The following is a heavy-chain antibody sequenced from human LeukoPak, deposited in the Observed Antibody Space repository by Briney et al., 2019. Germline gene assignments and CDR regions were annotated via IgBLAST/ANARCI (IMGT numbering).Heavy chain of an antibody. J-gene: IGHJ6*02. Sequence: ASVKVSCKASGYTFTSYGISWVRQAPGQGLEWMGWISAYNGNTNYAQKLQGRVTMTTDTSTSTAYMELRSLRSDDTAVYYCATVVKDIVAIYYYYGMDVWGQGTTVTVSS. CDR3: ATVVKDIVAIYYYYGMDV. CDR1: GYTFTSYG. D-gene: IGHD5-12*01. V-gene: IGHV1-18*01. CDR2: ISAYNGNT.